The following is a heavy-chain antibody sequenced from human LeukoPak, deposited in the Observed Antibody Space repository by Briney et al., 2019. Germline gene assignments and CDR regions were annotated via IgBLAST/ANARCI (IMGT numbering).Heavy chain of an antibody. Sequence: PSETLSLTCTVSGGSISSYYWSWIRQPPGKGLEWIGYIYYSGSTNYNPSLKSRVTISVDTSKNQFSLKLSSVTAADTAVYYCARDGGYCSSTSCSENIWGQGTLVTVSS. CDR3: ARDGGYCSSTSCSENI. CDR1: GGSISSYY. J-gene: IGHJ4*02. V-gene: IGHV4-59*01. D-gene: IGHD2-2*01. CDR2: IYYSGST.